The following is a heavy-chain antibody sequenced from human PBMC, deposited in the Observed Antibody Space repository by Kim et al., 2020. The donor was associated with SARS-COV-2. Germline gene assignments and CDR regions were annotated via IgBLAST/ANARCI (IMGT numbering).Heavy chain of an antibody. D-gene: IGHD3-3*01. J-gene: IGHJ4*02. V-gene: IGHV4-39*01. Sequence: TPSLKSRVTISVDTSKNQFSLKLSSVTAADTAVYYCASSFRITIFGVVPIWGQGTLVTVSS. CDR3: ASSFRITIFGVVPI.